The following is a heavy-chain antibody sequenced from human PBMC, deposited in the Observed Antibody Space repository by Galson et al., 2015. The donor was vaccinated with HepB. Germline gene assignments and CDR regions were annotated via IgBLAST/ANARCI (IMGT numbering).Heavy chain of an antibody. V-gene: IGHV3-23*01. Sequence: SLRLSCAASGFTFSSQAMTWVRQAPGKGPEWVSSISGSGDSTRYADSVKGRFTISRDNSKNAVYLQMNSLRAEDTAVYFCASEPRVNTFGVFDYWGQGRQVAVSS. CDR2: ISGSGDST. CDR1: GFTFSSQA. J-gene: IGHJ4*02. CDR3: ASEPRVNTFGVFDY. D-gene: IGHD3-10*01.